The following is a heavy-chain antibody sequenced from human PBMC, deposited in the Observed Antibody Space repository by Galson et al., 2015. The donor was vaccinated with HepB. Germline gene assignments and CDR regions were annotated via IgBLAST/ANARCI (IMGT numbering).Heavy chain of an antibody. D-gene: IGHD6-19*01. CDR2: TYYRSKWYN. CDR3: ARDFSDSSGWYPSARGAFDI. J-gene: IGHJ3*02. CDR1: GDSVSSNSAA. V-gene: IGHV6-1*01. Sequence: CAISGDSVSSNSAAWNWIRQSPSRGLEWLGRTYYRSKWYNDYAVSVKSRITINPDTSKNQFSLQLNSETPEDTAVYYCARDFSDSSGWYPSARGAFDIWGQGTMVTVSS.